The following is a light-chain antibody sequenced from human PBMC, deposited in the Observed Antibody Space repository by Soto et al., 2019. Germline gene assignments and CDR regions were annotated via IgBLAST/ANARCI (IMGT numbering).Light chain of an antibody. V-gene: IGLV2-14*03. CDR1: SGDVGAYNF. Sequence: HCVLTQPASVSGSPGQSITISCTGTSGDVGAYNFVSWYQQHPGKAPKLIVYHVSDRPSGFSSRFSGSKSGNSASLTISGLHAEDEADYYCSSYAGSDTFVFGTGTKVTVL. CDR3: SSYAGSDTFV. J-gene: IGLJ1*01. CDR2: HVS.